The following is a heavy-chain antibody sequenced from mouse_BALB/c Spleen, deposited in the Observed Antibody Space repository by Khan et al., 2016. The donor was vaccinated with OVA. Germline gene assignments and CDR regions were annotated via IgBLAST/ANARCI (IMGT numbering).Heavy chain of an antibody. J-gene: IGHJ3*01. V-gene: IGHV2-3*01. CDR2: IWGDGST. CDR3: ARYDYGRAWFAY. D-gene: IGHD2-4*01. Sequence: VQLQESGPGLVAPSQRLSITCTVSGFSLTSYGVGWVRQPPGKGLEWLGVIWGDGSTNYHSALISRLSISKYNSTSKVFLKLNSLQTDDTATYYCARYDYGRAWFAYWGQGTLVTVSA. CDR1: GFSLTSYG.